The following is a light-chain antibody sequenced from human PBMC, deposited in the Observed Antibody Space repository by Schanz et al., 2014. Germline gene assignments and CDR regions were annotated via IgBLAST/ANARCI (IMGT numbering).Light chain of an antibody. V-gene: IGKV1-5*01. CDR1: QSISSW. Sequence: DIQMTQSPSTLSASVGDRVTITCRASQSISSWLAWYQQKPGKAPKVLIYDASSLKSGVPSRFSGSSSGTEFTLTISGLQPDDFATYYCQHYMSHSTFGQGTRLDIQ. J-gene: IGKJ5*01. CDR2: DAS. CDR3: QHYMSHST.